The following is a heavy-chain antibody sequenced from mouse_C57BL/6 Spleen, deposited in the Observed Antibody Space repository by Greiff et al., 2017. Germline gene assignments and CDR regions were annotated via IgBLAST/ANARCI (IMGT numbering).Heavy chain of an antibody. CDR3: ARSRGNYFDY. J-gene: IGHJ2*01. D-gene: IGHD2-14*01. CDR1: GYTFTSYW. Sequence: QFQLQQPGAELVRPGSSVKLSCKASGYTFTSYWMDWVKQRPGQGLEWIGNIYPSDSETHYNQKFKDKATLTVDKSSSTAYMQLSSLTSEDSAVYYCARSRGNYFDYWGQGTTLTVSS. V-gene: IGHV1-61*01. CDR2: IYPSDSET.